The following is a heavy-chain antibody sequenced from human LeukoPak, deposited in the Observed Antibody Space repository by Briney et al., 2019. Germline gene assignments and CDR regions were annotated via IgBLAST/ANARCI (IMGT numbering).Heavy chain of an antibody. V-gene: IGHV5-51*01. CDR2: IYPGDSDT. D-gene: IGHD3-10*01. CDR3: ASSPTVRGVMADY. CDR1: GYSFTSYW. Sequence: PGESLKISCKGSGYSFTSYWIGWVRQMPGKGLEWMGIIYPGDSDTRYSPSFQGQVTISADKSISTAYLQWSSLKASDTAMYYCASSPTVRGVMADYWGQGTLVTVSS. J-gene: IGHJ4*02.